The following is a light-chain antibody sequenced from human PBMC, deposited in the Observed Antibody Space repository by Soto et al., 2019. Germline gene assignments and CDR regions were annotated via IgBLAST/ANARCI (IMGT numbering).Light chain of an antibody. CDR1: QSISIY. Sequence: DIQMTQSPSTLSASVGDRVTLTCRASQSISIYLAWYQQKPGKAPKLLIYDASSFESGVPSRFSGSGSGTVFTITISSLQPDDFATYYCQQYNSYPWTFGQGTKVEIK. CDR2: DAS. CDR3: QQYNSYPWT. V-gene: IGKV1-5*01. J-gene: IGKJ1*01.